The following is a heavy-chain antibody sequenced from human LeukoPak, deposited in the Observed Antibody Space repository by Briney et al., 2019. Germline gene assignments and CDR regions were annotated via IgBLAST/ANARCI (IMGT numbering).Heavy chain of an antibody. V-gene: IGHV3-7*03. D-gene: IGHD5-12*01. J-gene: IGHJ3*02. CDR1: GFTFSSYW. CDR2: IKQDGSEK. CDR3: TKGLYNSPIYTGYGYDAFNI. Sequence: GGSLRLSCAASGFTFSSYWMSWVRQAPGKGLEWVANIKQDGSEKYYVDSVKGRFTISRDNSKNTLYLQMNSLRAEDTAVYYCTKGLYNSPIYTGYGYDAFNIWGQGTVVTVSS.